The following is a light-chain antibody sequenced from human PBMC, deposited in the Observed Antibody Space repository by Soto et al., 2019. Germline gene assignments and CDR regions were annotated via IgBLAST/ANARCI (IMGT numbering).Light chain of an antibody. CDR2: DAS. V-gene: IGKV3-11*01. CDR1: QSVSSS. Sequence: EIVLTQSPATLSLSPGERATLSCRASQSVSSSLAWYQQKPGQAPRLLIYDASNRATGIPARFSCSWSGTDFTLTITSLEPEDFAVYYCQQRSNWPLTFGGGTKVEIK. J-gene: IGKJ4*01. CDR3: QQRSNWPLT.